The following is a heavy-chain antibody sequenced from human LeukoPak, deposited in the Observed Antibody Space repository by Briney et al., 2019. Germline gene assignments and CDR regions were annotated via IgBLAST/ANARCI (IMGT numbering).Heavy chain of an antibody. D-gene: IGHD3-22*01. CDR3: ARDNDYYDSSGYYVPADY. CDR2: IGSSGSTI. Sequence: PGGSLRLSCTASGFTFGDYAMSWIRQAPGKGLEWVSYIGSSGSTIYYADSVKGRFTISRDNAKNSLYLQMNSLRAEDTAVYYCARDNDYYDSSGYYVPADYWGQGTLVTVSS. J-gene: IGHJ4*02. V-gene: IGHV3-11*04. CDR1: GFTFGDYA.